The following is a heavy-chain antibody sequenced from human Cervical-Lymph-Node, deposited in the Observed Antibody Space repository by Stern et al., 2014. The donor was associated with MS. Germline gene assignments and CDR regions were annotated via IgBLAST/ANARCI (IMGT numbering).Heavy chain of an antibody. CDR3: VRTTHLLHPSGS. J-gene: IGHJ5*02. D-gene: IGHD1-26*01. CDR1: GGTFNNYA. V-gene: IGHV1-69*01. CDR2: IIPVFDTT. Sequence: VQLVQSGAEVKKPGSSVKVSCKASGGTFNNYAMNLVRQAPGQGLEWMVGIIPVFDTTNYAQKFQGRVTITADESTSTAYMELSSLRSEDTAVYFCVRTTHLLHPSGSWGQGTLITVPS.